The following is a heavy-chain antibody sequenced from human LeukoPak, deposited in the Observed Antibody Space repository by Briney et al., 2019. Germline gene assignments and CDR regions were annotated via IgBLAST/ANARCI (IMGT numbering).Heavy chain of an antibody. D-gene: IGHD3-22*01. CDR1: GFXFSSYG. V-gene: IGHV3-30*18. Sequence: GGSLRLSCAASGFXFSSYGIHWVRQAPGKGLEWVALISYDGSNRYYADSVKGRFTISRDNSKNTLYLQMNSLRAEDTAVYYCAKLSWYYYDSSGYLWGQGTLVTVSS. CDR2: ISYDGSNR. J-gene: IGHJ4*02. CDR3: AKLSWYYYDSSGYL.